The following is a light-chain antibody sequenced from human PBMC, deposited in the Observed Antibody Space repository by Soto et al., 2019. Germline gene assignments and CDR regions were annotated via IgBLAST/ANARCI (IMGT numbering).Light chain of an antibody. Sequence: EIVMTQSPATLSVSPGERATLSCRASQSVSSNLAWYQQKPGQAPRLLIFGPSSRASGIPDRFSGGGSGTDFSLTIRRLEPEDFAVYFCQQYGSSPPTFGQGTKVDIK. V-gene: IGKV3-20*01. CDR2: GPS. CDR3: QQYGSSPPT. CDR1: QSVSSN. J-gene: IGKJ1*01.